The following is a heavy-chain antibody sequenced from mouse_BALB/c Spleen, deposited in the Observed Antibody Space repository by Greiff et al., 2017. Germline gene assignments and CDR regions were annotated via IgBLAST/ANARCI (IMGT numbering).Heavy chain of an antibody. J-gene: IGHJ4*01. CDR1: GFTFTDYY. CDR3: ARDRYDDAMDY. CDR2: IRNKANGYTT. D-gene: IGHD2-14*01. V-gene: IGHV7-3*02. Sequence: EVNVVESGGGLVQPGGSLRLSCATSGFTFTDYYMSWVRQPPGKALEWLGFIRNKANGYTTEYSASVKGRFTISRDNSQSILYLQMNTLRAEDSATYYCARDRYDDAMDYWGQGTSVTVSS.